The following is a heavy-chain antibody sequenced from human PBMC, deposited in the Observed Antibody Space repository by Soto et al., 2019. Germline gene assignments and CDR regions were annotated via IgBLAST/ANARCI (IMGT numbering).Heavy chain of an antibody. D-gene: IGHD3-3*01. J-gene: IGHJ6*02. Sequence: GESLKISCKGSGYSFTSYWISWVRQMPGKGLEWMGRIDPSDSYTNYSPSFQVHVTISADKSISTAYLQWSSLKASDTAMYYCARGPITIFGVAPGDYYYGMDVWGQGTTVTVSS. CDR3: ARGPITIFGVAPGDYYYGMDV. CDR2: IDPSDSYT. CDR1: GYSFTSYW. V-gene: IGHV5-10-1*01.